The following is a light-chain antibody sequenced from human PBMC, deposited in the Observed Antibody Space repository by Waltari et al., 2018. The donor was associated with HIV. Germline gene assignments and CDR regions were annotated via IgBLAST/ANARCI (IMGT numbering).Light chain of an antibody. CDR3: SSYTSSSSLLV. CDR1: SSDVGGFNY. V-gene: IGLV2-14*03. J-gene: IGLJ3*02. CDR2: DVS. Sequence: SALTQPPSVSGSPGQPSTIPCTGTSSDVGGFNYVSGYQQHPGKAPKLMIYDVSNRPSGVSNRFSGSKSGNTASLTISGLQAEDEADYYCSSYTSSSSLLVFGGGTKLTVL.